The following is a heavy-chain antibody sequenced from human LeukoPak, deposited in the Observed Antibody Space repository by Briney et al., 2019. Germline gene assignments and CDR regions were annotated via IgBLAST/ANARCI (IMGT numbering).Heavy chain of an antibody. Sequence: ASVKVSCKASGYTFTGYYMHWVRQAPGQGLEWMGRINPNSGGTNYAQKFQGRVTMTRDTPISTAYMELSRLRSDDTAVYYCARDRGHYYDSSGSDYWGQGTLVTVSS. CDR3: ARDRGHYYDSSGSDY. V-gene: IGHV1-2*06. CDR2: INPNSGGT. J-gene: IGHJ4*02. D-gene: IGHD3-22*01. CDR1: GYTFTGYY.